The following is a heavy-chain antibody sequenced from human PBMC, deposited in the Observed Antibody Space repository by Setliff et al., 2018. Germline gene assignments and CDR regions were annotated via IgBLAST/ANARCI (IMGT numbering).Heavy chain of an antibody. CDR1: GGSISSSSYY. Sequence: PSETLSLTCTVSGGSISSSSYYWGWIRQPPGKGLEWIGSIYYSGSTYYNPSLKSRVTISVDTSKNQFSLKLSPVTAADTAVYCCARVKIAILPAAIDYWGQVTLVTASS. V-gene: IGHV4-39*07. CDR3: ARVKIAILPAAIDY. CDR2: IYYSGST. D-gene: IGHD2-2*01. J-gene: IGHJ4*02.